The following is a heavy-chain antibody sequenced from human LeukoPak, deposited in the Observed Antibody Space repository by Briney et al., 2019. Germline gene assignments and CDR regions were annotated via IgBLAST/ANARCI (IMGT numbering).Heavy chain of an antibody. CDR3: ATVEMVTFSY. J-gene: IGHJ4*02. D-gene: IGHD5-24*01. CDR1: GSTFSSYW. Sequence: GGSLRLSCAASGSTFSSYWMSWVRQAPGKGLEWVANIKLDGSEKYYVDSVRGRFTISRDNAKSSLYLQLNSLRAEDTAVYYCATVEMVTFSYWGQGTLVTVSS. V-gene: IGHV3-7*01. CDR2: IKLDGSEK.